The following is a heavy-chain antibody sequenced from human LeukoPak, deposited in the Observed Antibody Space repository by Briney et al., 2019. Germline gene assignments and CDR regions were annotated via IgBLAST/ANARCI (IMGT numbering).Heavy chain of an antibody. CDR3: ARTYYYDSSGYYPASYYFDY. D-gene: IGHD3-22*01. Sequence: GGSLRLSCAASGFTFSSYSMNWVRQAPGKGLEWVSSISSSSSYIYYTDSVKGRFTISRDNAKNSLYLQMNSLRAEDTAVYYCARTYYYDSSGYYPASYYFDYWGQGTLVTVSS. CDR2: ISSSSSYI. V-gene: IGHV3-21*01. CDR1: GFTFSSYS. J-gene: IGHJ4*02.